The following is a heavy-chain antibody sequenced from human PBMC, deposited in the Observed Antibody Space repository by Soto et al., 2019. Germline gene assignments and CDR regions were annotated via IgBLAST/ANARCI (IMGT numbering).Heavy chain of an antibody. CDR1: GFTFDDYA. J-gene: IGHJ6*03. D-gene: IGHD4-4*01. CDR2: ISWNSGSI. V-gene: IGHV3-9*01. CDR3: AKGWRLLYSNYVYYMDV. Sequence: EVQLVESGGGLVQPGRSLRLSCAASGFTFDDYAMHWVRQAPGKGLEWVSGISWNSGSIGYADSVKGRFTISRDNAKNALYLQMNSLRAEDTALYYCAKGWRLLYSNYVYYMDVWGKGTTVTVSS.